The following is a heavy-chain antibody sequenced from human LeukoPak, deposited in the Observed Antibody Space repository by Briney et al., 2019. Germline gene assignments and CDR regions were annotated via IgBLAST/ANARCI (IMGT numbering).Heavy chain of an antibody. Sequence: GGSLRLSCAASGFTFSSYAMHWVRQAPGKGLEWVAVISYDGSNKYYADSVKGRFTISRDNSKNTLYLQMNSLRAEDTAVYYCVCEGAKIYWGQGTLVTVSS. D-gene: IGHD1-26*01. V-gene: IGHV3-30*01. CDR2: ISYDGSNK. CDR1: GFTFSSYA. J-gene: IGHJ4*02. CDR3: VCEGAKIY.